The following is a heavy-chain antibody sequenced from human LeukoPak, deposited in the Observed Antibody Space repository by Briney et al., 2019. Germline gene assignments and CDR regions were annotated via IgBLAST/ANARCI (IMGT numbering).Heavy chain of an antibody. D-gene: IGHD1-26*01. CDR3: ARVEWIVGFDY. V-gene: IGHV3-48*04. CDR2: ISSSGNTI. Sequence: PGGSLRLSCAASGFTFSSYSMNWVRQAPGKGLEWVSYISSSGNTIYYADSVKGRFTISRDNAKNSLYLRMNSLRAEDTAVYYCARVEWIVGFDYWGQGTLVTVSS. CDR1: GFTFSSYS. J-gene: IGHJ4*02.